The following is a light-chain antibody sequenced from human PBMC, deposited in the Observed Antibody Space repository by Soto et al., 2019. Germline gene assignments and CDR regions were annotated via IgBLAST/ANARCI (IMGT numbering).Light chain of an antibody. Sequence: EVTLTQSPATVSLSPGETAALSCGASRTLLRGHLAWYQQRPGLAPRLIIYDVSRRATGIPDRFSGSGSGTEFTLSISRVEPEDFAVYYCQNYDGSWTFGQGTKVDIK. CDR3: QNYDGSWT. CDR2: DVS. J-gene: IGKJ1*01. V-gene: IGKV3D-20*01. CDR1: RTLLRGH.